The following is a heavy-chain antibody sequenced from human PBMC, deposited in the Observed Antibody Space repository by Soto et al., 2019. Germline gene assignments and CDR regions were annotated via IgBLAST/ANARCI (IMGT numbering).Heavy chain of an antibody. CDR1: GGSISSHY. J-gene: IGHJ6*02. D-gene: IGHD1-26*01. CDR2: IYSTGST. V-gene: IGHV4-4*07. Sequence: SETLSLTCTASGGSISSHYWTWIRQPAGKGLEWIGRIYSTGSTNYNPSLESRVTMSVDTSKNQFSLTLSSVTAADTAVYYCAREKDYYFSALDVWGQGTRSPST. CDR3: AREKDYYFSALDV.